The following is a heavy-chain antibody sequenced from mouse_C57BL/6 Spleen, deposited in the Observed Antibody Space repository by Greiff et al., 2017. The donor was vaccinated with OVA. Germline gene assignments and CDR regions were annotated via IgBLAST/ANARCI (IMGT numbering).Heavy chain of an antibody. CDR3: TIGDSSGYGRYAMDY. J-gene: IGHJ4*01. CDR2: IDPENGDT. CDR1: GFNIKDDY. Sequence: EVQLQQSGAELVRPGASVKLSCTASGFNIKDDYMHWVKQRPEQGLEWIGWIDPENGDTEYASKFQGKATITADTSSNTAYLQLSSLTSEDTAVYYCTIGDSSGYGRYAMDYWGQGTSVTVSS. V-gene: IGHV14-4*01. D-gene: IGHD3-2*02.